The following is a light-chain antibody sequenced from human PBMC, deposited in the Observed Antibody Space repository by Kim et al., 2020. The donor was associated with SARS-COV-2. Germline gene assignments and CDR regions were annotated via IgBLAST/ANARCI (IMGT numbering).Light chain of an antibody. CDR3: QTWDTGIRV. CDR1: SGHSTYA. Sequence: QLVLTQPPSASASLGASVKLTCTLSSGHSTYAIAWHQQQPEKGPRYLMKLNSDGSHTKGDGIPDRFSGSSSGAERYFSISSLQSEDEADYYCQTWDTGIRVFGGGTQLTVL. CDR2: LNSDGSH. J-gene: IGLJ3*02. V-gene: IGLV4-69*01.